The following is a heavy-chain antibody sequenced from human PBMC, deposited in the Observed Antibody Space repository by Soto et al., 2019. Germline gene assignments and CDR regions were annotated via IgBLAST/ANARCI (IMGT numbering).Heavy chain of an antibody. V-gene: IGHV1-69*13. CDR3: ASGMVSRMPYYYSFSGIDV. CDR2: IIPIFGTA. J-gene: IGHJ3*01. CDR1: GGTFSSYA. Sequence: AVKVSCMPSGGTFSSYAISWVRQAPGQGLEWMGGIIPIFGTANYAQKFQGRVTITADESTSTAYMELSSLRSEDTAVYYCASGMVSRMPYYYSFSGIDVGG. D-gene: IGHD3-10*01.